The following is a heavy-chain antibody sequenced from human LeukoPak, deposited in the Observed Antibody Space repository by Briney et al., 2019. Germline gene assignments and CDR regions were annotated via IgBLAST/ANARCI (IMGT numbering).Heavy chain of an antibody. V-gene: IGHV4-4*07. D-gene: IGHD6-19*01. CDR1: GDSISSHY. CDR2: IYTSGST. CDR3: ARDSYSSGWYGYYYGMDV. J-gene: IGHJ6*02. Sequence: PSETLSLTCTVSGDSISSHYWSWIRQPAGKGLEWIGRIYTSGSTNYNPSLKSRVTMSVDTSKNQFSLKLSSVTAADTAVYYCARDSYSSGWYGYYYGMDVWGQGTTVTVSS.